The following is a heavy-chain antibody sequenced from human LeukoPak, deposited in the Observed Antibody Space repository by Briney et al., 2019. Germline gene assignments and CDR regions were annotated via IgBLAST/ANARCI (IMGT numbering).Heavy chain of an antibody. J-gene: IGHJ6*02. Sequence: GRSLRLSCAASGFTFSSYAMHWVRQAPGKGLEWVAVISYDGSNKYYADSVKGRFTISRDNSKNTLYLQMNCLRAEDTAVYYCARDSTATDWGMDVWGQGTTVTVSS. CDR2: ISYDGSNK. CDR3: ARDSTATDWGMDV. V-gene: IGHV3-30-3*01. CDR1: GFTFSSYA. D-gene: IGHD4-17*01.